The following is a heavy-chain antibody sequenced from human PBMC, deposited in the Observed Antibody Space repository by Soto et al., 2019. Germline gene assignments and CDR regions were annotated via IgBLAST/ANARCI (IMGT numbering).Heavy chain of an antibody. D-gene: IGHD4-17*01. Sequence: ASVKVSCKASGGTFSSYTVSWVRQAPGQGLEWMGWISAYNGNTNYAQKLQGRVTMTTDTSTSTAYMELRSLRSDDTAVYYCARIANDYGDHVGPNWFDPWGQGTLVTVSS. V-gene: IGHV1-18*01. CDR3: ARIANDYGDHVGPNWFDP. J-gene: IGHJ5*02. CDR1: GGTFSSYT. CDR2: ISAYNGNT.